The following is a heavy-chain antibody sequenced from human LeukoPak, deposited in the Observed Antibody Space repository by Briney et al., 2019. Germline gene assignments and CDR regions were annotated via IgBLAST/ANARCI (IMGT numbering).Heavy chain of an antibody. D-gene: IGHD6-13*01. Sequence: PSETLPLTCTVSGGSISSYYWSWIRQPPGKGLEWIGYIYYSGSTNYNPSLKSRVTISVDTSKNQFSLKLSSVTAADTAVYYCARDHRGSSWFSWGQGTLVTVSS. CDR2: IYYSGST. CDR3: ARDHRGSSWFS. J-gene: IGHJ4*02. CDR1: GGSISSYY. V-gene: IGHV4-59*12.